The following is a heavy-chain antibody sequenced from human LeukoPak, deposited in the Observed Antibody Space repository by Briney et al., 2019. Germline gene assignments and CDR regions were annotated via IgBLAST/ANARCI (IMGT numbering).Heavy chain of an antibody. J-gene: IGHJ3*02. CDR3: AREFTVAFDI. CDR2: IYYSGST. Sequence: SETLSLTCTVSGVSISSYYWSWIRQPPGKGLEWIGYIYYSGSTNYNPSLKSRVTISVDTSKNQFSLKLSSVTAADTAVYYCAREFTVAFDIWGQGTMVTVSS. D-gene: IGHD2-8*02. V-gene: IGHV4-59*01. CDR1: GVSISSYY.